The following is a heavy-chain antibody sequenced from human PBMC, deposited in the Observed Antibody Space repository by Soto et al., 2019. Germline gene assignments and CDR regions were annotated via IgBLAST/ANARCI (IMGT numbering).Heavy chain of an antibody. J-gene: IGHJ4*02. CDR3: ARREGYYFGH. D-gene: IGHD1-26*01. V-gene: IGHV3-33*01. CDR1: GFTFSNYG. Sequence: QVQLVESGGGVVQPGRSLRLSCAASGFTFSNYGMHWVRQAPGKGLEWVAIMWDDGSNQFYADSVKGRFTISRDTSKNTLYLQMNSLRTEDTAIYYCARREGYYFGHWGQGTLVTVSS. CDR2: MWDDGSNQ.